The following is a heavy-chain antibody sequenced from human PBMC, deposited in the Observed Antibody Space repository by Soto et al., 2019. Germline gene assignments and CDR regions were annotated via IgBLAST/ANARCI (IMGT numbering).Heavy chain of an antibody. D-gene: IGHD4-17*01. CDR3: ARTGEGGDYGSGWFDP. Sequence: QVQLVQSGAEVKKPGSSVKVSCKASGGTFSSYTISWVRQAPVQGLEWMGRIIPILGIANYAQKFQGRVTITADKSTSTAYMALRSLSSEDTAVYSCARTGEGGDYGSGWFDPWGQGTLVTVSS. CDR1: GGTFSSYT. CDR2: IIPILGIA. J-gene: IGHJ5*02. V-gene: IGHV1-69*02.